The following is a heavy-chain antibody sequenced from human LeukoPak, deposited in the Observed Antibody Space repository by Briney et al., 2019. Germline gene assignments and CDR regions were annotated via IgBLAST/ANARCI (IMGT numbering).Heavy chain of an antibody. J-gene: IGHJ4*02. D-gene: IGHD3-22*01. CDR1: GFTFSSYA. CDR3: AKIPDYYYDSSGYLDY. CDR2: ISGSGDST. Sequence: GGSLRLSCAASGFTFSSYAMSWVRQAPGKGLEWVSAISGSGDSTYYADSVKGRFTISRDNSKNTLYLQMNSLRAEDTAVYYCAKIPDYYYDSSGYLDYWGQGTLVTVSS. V-gene: IGHV3-23*01.